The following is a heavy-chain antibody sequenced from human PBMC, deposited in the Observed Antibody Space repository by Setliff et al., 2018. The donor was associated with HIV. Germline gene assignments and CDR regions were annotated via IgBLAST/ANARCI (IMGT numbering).Heavy chain of an antibody. D-gene: IGHD5-18*01. Sequence: SETLSLTCAVYGGSFSGYYWSWIRQSPRKGLEWIGTIYSNGRTYYNPSLKSRVTMSLDTSKSQFSLKLRSVTATDTAVYYCARRGAALVLNWFDPWGQGTLVTVSS. V-gene: IGHV4-34*01. CDR2: IYSNGRT. J-gene: IGHJ5*02. CDR3: ARRGAALVLNWFDP. CDR1: GGSFSGYY.